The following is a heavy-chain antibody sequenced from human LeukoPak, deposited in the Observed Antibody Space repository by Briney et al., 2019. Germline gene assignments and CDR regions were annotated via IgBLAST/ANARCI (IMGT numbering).Heavy chain of an antibody. Sequence: SVKISCKASGGTFSSYAISWVRQAPGQGLEWMGGIIPIFGTANYAQKFQGRVTITADESTSTAYMELSSLRSEDTAVYYCARGGGYYDSSGYYYPWGQGTLVTVSS. CDR2: IIPIFGTA. V-gene: IGHV1-69*13. D-gene: IGHD3-22*01. J-gene: IGHJ5*02. CDR1: GGTFSSYA. CDR3: ARGGGYYDSSGYYYP.